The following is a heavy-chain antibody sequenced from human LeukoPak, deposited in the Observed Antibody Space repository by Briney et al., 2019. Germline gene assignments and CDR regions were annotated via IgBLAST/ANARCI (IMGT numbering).Heavy chain of an antibody. J-gene: IGHJ4*02. CDR3: ARGTYEGVLRYFDWLFDFDY. Sequence: ASVKVSCKASGYTFTGYYMHWVRQAPGQGLEWMGWINPNSGGTNYAQKLQGRVTMTTDTSTSTAYMELRSLRSDDTAVYYCARGTYEGVLRYFDWLFDFDYWGQGTLVTVSS. CDR2: INPNSGGT. D-gene: IGHD3-9*01. V-gene: IGHV1-2*02. CDR1: GYTFTGYY.